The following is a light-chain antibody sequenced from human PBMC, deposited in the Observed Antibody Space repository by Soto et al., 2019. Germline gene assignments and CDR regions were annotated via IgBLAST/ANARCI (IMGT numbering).Light chain of an antibody. CDR1: QSLLHSNGYNY. V-gene: IGKV2-28*01. CDR2: LGS. Sequence: DIVMTQSPLSLPVTPGEPASISCRSSQSLLHSNGYNYLDWYLQKPGQSPQLLIYLGSNRASGVPDRFSGCGSGTDITLKISRVEAADVGVYYCMQALQTPWTFGQGTKVEIK. CDR3: MQALQTPWT. J-gene: IGKJ1*01.